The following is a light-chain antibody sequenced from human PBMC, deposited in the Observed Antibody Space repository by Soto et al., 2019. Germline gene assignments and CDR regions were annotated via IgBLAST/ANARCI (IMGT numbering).Light chain of an antibody. CDR1: RSVSNY. CDR2: VVS. V-gene: IGKV1-39*01. CDR3: QQSHRIPLT. Sequence: DIQMTQSPSSLSASVGDRVTITCRASRSVSNYLSCYPQKPGKAPKLLIYVVSSLQSGVPSRLRGSGSGTDFTLTIRSLPPEDFATYYFQQSHRIPLTFGQGTKVEVK. J-gene: IGKJ1*01.